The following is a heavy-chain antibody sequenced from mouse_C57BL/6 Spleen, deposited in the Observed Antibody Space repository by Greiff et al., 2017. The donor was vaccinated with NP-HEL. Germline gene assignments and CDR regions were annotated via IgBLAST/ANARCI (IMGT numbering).Heavy chain of an antibody. Sequence: EVQRVESEGGLVQPGSSMKLSCTASGFTFSDYYMAWVRQVPEKGLEWVANINYDGSSTYYLDSLKSRFIISRDNATNILYLQMSSLKSEDTATYYCARATITTVVARGDSYFDYWGQGTTLTVSS. CDR1: GFTFSDYY. D-gene: IGHD1-1*01. CDR3: ARATITTVVARGDSYFDY. J-gene: IGHJ2*01. V-gene: IGHV5-16*01. CDR2: INYDGSST.